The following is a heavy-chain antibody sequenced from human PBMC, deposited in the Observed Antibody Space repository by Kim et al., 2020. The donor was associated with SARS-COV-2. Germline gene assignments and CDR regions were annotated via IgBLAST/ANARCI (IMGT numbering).Heavy chain of an antibody. CDR2: IYPGDSDT. CDR3: ARRRGYSGYDPGWFDP. V-gene: IGHV5-51*01. D-gene: IGHD5-12*01. CDR1: GYSFTSYW. Sequence: GESLKISCKGSGYSFTSYWIGWVRQMPGKGLEWMGIIYPGDSDTRYSPSFQGQVTISVDKSISTAYLQWSSLKASDTAMYYCARRRGYSGYDPGWFDPWGQGTLVTVSA. J-gene: IGHJ5*02.